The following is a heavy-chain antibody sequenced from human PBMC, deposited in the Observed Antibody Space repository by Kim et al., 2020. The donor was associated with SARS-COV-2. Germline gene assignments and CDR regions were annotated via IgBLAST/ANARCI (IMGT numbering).Heavy chain of an antibody. V-gene: IGHV3-33*06. CDR2: IWYDGSNK. CDR1: GFTFSSYG. Sequence: GGSLRLSCAASGFTFSSYGMHWVRQAPGKGLEWVAVIWYDGSNKYYADSVKGRFTISRDNSKNTLYLQMNSLRAEDTAVYYCAKGRGRYSYGYYVDYWGQGTLVTVSS. CDR3: AKGRGRYSYGYYVDY. D-gene: IGHD5-18*01. J-gene: IGHJ4*02.